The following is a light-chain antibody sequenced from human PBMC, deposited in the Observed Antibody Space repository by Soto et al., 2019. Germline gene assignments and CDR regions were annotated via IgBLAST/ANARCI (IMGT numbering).Light chain of an antibody. Sequence: EIVMTQSQATLSVSPGESATLSCRASQSVSSNLAWYQQKPCQAPTLLIYGASTRATGIPARFSGSGSGTEFTLTISSLQSEDFAVYYCQHYNNWPRTFGQGTKVEIK. CDR2: GAS. V-gene: IGKV3-15*01. CDR3: QHYNNWPRT. J-gene: IGKJ1*01. CDR1: QSVSSN.